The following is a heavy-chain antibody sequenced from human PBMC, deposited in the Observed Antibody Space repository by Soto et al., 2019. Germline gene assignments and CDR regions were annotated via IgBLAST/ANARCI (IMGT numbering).Heavy chain of an antibody. Sequence: PGGSLRLSCAVSGFTFTSYAMTWVRQAPGKGLEWVSAISGSGGSEFYADSVKGRFTISGDNSKNTLYLQMKSLRAEDTALYYCAKGDTTMITDYYAMDVWGQGTTVTVSS. V-gene: IGHV3-23*01. CDR2: ISGSGGSE. D-gene: IGHD5-18*01. CDR3: AKGDTTMITDYYAMDV. CDR1: GFTFTSYA. J-gene: IGHJ6*02.